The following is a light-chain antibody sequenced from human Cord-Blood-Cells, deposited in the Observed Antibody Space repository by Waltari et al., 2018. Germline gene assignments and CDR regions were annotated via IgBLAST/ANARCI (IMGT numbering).Light chain of an antibody. J-gene: IGKJ4*01. Sequence: IQMTQSTSSLSASVGDRVTTTCQASQYISNYLNWYQQKPGKAPKLLIYDASNLETGVPSRFSGSGSGTDFTFTISSLQPEDIATYYCQQYDNLPLTFGGGTKVEIK. V-gene: IGKV1-33*01. CDR1: QYISNY. CDR3: QQYDNLPLT. CDR2: DAS.